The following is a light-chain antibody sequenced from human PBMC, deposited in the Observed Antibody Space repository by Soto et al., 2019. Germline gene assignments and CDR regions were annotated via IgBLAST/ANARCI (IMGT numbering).Light chain of an antibody. CDR1: QSVTSSY. V-gene: IGKV3-20*01. CDR3: QQYGSSPRLT. CDR2: DAS. Sequence: EIVLTQSPDTLSLSPGERATLSCRASQSVTSSYLAWYQQRPGQAPRLLIYDASSRATRIPARFSGSGSGTDFTLTISRLEPEDFAVYYCQQYGSSPRLTFGGGTKVEIK. J-gene: IGKJ4*01.